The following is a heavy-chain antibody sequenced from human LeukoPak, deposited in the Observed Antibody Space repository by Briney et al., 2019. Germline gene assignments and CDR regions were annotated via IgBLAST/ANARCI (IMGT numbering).Heavy chain of an antibody. V-gene: IGHV3-15*01. Sequence: GGSLRLSCAASGFTFSNAWMSWVRQAPGKGLEWVGRIKSKTDGGTTDYAAPVKGRFTISRDDSKNTLYLQMNSLKTEDTAVYYCTTDSTDYDFWSGYYRKFDYWGQGTLVTVSS. CDR1: GFTFSNAW. J-gene: IGHJ4*02. CDR2: IKSKTDGGTT. CDR3: TTDSTDYDFWSGYYRKFDY. D-gene: IGHD3-3*01.